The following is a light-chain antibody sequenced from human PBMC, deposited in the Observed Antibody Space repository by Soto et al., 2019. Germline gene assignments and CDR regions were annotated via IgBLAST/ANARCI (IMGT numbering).Light chain of an antibody. CDR2: DAS. V-gene: IGKV3-11*01. CDR1: QSINGY. Sequence: EIVLTQSPDTLSLSPGERATLSCRASQSINGYLAWYQHKPGQAPRLIIDDASNRATGIPARFSGSGSGTDFTLPISSLEPEDFAVYYCQQRSNWPPWTFGQGTKVEIK. CDR3: QQRSNWPPWT. J-gene: IGKJ1*01.